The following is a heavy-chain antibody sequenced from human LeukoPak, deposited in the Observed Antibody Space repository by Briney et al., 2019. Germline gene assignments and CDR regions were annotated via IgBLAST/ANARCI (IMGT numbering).Heavy chain of an antibody. CDR2: IYYSGSK. CDR1: GGSISSSSNYY. CDR3: ARSRSIFGVVIAKFDP. J-gene: IGHJ5*02. Sequence: SETLSLTCTVSGGSISSSSNYYWGWIRQPPGKGLEWIGSIYYSGSKYYNPSLKGRVTISVDTSKNQFSLKLSSVTAADTAVYYCARSRSIFGVVIAKFDPWGQGTLVTVSS. D-gene: IGHD3-3*01. V-gene: IGHV4-39*07.